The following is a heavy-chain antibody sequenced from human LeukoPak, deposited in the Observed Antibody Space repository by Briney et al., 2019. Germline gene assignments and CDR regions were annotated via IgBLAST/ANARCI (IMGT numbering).Heavy chain of an antibody. J-gene: IGHJ4*02. CDR1: GVTFSSYD. CDR2: ISYDGSDK. CDR3: ARQFDY. V-gene: IGHV3-30*03. Sequence: QAGGSLRLSCAASGVTFSSYDMHWVRQAPGKGLEWVAVISYDGSDKYYSDSVKGRFTISRDNSKNTLYLQMNSLRAEDTAVYCCARQFDYWGQGALVTVSS.